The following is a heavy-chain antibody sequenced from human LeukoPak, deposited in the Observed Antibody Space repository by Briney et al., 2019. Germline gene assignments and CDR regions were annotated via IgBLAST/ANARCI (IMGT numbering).Heavy chain of an antibody. V-gene: IGHV3-23*01. D-gene: IGHD1-26*01. CDR1: GFTFSRNA. CDR2: ISGGSVDT. Sequence: GGSLRLSCAASGFTFSRNAMSWVRQGPGKGLEWVSAISGGSVDTYYADSVKGRFTISRDNSKNTLYLQMNSLRAEDTAVYYCAKLHYESGSYRHFDYWGQGTLVTVSS. J-gene: IGHJ4*02. CDR3: AKLHYESGSYRHFDY.